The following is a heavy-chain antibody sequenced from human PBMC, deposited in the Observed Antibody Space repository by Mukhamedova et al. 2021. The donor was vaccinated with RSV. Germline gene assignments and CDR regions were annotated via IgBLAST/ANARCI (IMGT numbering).Heavy chain of an antibody. J-gene: IGHJ4*01. CDR1: GDTLLSYA. CDR3: ARDSRFSIGWYFDY. CDR2: IIPISDSV. V-gene: IGHV1-69*06. Sequence: GDTLLSYAFSWVRQAPGRGLEWMGGIIPISDSVDYAQKFQGRVTITADKSTSTVYMELKNLRSVDTAVYYCARDSRFSIGWYFDYW. D-gene: IGHD6-19*01.